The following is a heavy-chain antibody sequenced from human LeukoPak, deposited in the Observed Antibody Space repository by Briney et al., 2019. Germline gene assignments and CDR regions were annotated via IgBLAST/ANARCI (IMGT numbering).Heavy chain of an antibody. CDR2: MSQTGST. CDR3: ARDWSGPYYFDH. V-gene: IGHV4-31*03. J-gene: IGHJ4*01. Sequence: SETLSLTCTVSGGSISSGGYYWTWIRQPPGKGLEWIGYMSQTGSTYYNPSLKSRVTISVDTSKSQFSLKLTSVTAADTVVYYCARDWSGPYYFDHWGQGILVTVSS. CDR1: GGSISSGGYY. D-gene: IGHD3-3*01.